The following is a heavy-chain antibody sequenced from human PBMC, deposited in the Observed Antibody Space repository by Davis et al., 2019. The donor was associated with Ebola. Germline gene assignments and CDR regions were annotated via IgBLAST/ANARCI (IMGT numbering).Heavy chain of an antibody. V-gene: IGHV4-34*01. J-gene: IGHJ5*02. CDR1: GGSFSGYY. D-gene: IGHD2-15*01. Sequence: SETLSLTCAVYGGSFSGYYWSWIRQPPGKGLEWIGEINHSGGTNYNPSLKSRVTISVDTSKNQFSLKLSSVTAADTAVYYCARDRRNNWFDPWGQGTLVTVSS. CDR2: INHSGGT. CDR3: ARDRRNNWFDP.